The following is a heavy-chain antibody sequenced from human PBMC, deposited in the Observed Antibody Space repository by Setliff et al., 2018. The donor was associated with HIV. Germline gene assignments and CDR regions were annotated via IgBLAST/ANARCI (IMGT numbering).Heavy chain of an antibody. CDR1: GGSISSNW. Sequence: SETLSLTCAVSGGSISSNWWSWVRQSPGKGLEWIGEIYHSGSTHYNPSLQSRVTISVDKSKSQFSLKLNSVTAADTAVYYCARYFDLLSGHGYWGQGTLVTVSS. D-gene: IGHD3-3*01. CDR3: ARYFDLLSGHGY. CDR2: IYHSGST. J-gene: IGHJ4*02. V-gene: IGHV4-4*02.